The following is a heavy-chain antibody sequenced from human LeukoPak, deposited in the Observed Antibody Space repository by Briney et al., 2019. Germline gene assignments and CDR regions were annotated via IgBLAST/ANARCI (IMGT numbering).Heavy chain of an antibody. CDR3: AKGHYDILTGYYPTIDY. D-gene: IGHD3-9*01. J-gene: IGHJ4*02. CDR2: ISGSGGST. V-gene: IGHV3-23*01. CDR1: GFTFSSYA. Sequence: PGGSLRLSCAASGFTFSSYAMSWVRQAPGKGLEWVSAISGSGGSTCYADSVKGRFTISRDNSKNTLYLQMNSLRAEDTAVYYCAKGHYDILTGYYPTIDYWGQGTLVTVSS.